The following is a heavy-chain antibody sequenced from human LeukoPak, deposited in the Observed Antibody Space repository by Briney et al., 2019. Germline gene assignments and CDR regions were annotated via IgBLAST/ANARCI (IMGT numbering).Heavy chain of an antibody. J-gene: IGHJ4*02. Sequence: PGGSLRLSCAASGFTFSSYWMSWVRQAPGKGLEWVANIKHDGSEKYYVDSVKGRFTISRDNAKNSLYLQMNSLRAEDTAVYYCARDYYGSGSYYYSSGWYSDYWGQGTLVTVSS. CDR1: GFTFSSYW. CDR2: IKHDGSEK. D-gene: IGHD3-10*01. V-gene: IGHV3-7*01. CDR3: ARDYYGSGSYYYSSGWYSDY.